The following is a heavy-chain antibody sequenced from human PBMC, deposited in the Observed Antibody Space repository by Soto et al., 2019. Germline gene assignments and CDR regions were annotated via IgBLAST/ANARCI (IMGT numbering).Heavy chain of an antibody. CDR1: GFTFSSYS. D-gene: IGHD3-10*01. V-gene: IGHV3-21*01. J-gene: IGHJ3*02. CDR2: ISSSSSYI. CDR3: ARDPALLWFGLDAFDI. Sequence: GGSLRLSCAASGFTFSSYSMNWVRQAPGKGLEWVSSISSSSSYIYYADSVKGRFTISRDNAKNSLYLQMNSLRAEDTAVYYCARDPALLWFGLDAFDIWGQGTMVTVSS.